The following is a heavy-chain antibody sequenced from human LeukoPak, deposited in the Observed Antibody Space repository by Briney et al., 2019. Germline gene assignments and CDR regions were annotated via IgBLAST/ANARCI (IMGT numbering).Heavy chain of an antibody. CDR3: ARASPIAVAGIWAD. Sequence: PSENLSLTCTVSGGSISSYYWSWIRQPPGKGLEWIGYIYYSGSTNYNPSLKSRVTISVDTSKNQFSLKLSSVTAADTAVYYCARASPIAVAGIWADWGQGTLVTVSS. CDR1: GGSISSYY. V-gene: IGHV4-59*01. J-gene: IGHJ4*02. D-gene: IGHD6-19*01. CDR2: IYYSGST.